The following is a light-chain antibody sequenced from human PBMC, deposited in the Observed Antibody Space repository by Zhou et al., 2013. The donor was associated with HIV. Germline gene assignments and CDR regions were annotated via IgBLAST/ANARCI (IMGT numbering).Light chain of an antibody. V-gene: IGKV1-5*03. Sequence: DIQMTQSPSTLSASIGERVTITCRASQSISSWLAWYQQKPGKAPNLLIYKASTLESGVPSRFSGGGSGTEFTLTIRSLQPDDFATYYCQQYSIYPWTFGQGTRVDTK. CDR1: QSISSW. CDR3: QQYSIYPWT. J-gene: IGKJ1*01. CDR2: KAS.